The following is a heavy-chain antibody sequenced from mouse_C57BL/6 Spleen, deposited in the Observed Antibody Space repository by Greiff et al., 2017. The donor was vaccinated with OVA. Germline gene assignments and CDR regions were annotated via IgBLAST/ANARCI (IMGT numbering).Heavy chain of an antibody. J-gene: IGHJ2*01. CDR2: ISYDGSN. CDR3: ARDYGSSYVY. D-gene: IGHD1-1*01. CDR1: GYSITSGYY. V-gene: IGHV3-6*01. Sequence: EVQLQESGPGLVKPSQSLSLTCSVTGYSITSGYYWNWIRQFPGNKLEWMGYISYDGSNNYNPSLKNRISITRDTSKNQFFLKLNSVTTEDTATYYCARDYGSSYVYWGQGTTLTVSS.